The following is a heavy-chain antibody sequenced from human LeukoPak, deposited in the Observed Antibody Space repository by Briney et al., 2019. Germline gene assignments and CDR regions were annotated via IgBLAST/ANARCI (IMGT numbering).Heavy chain of an antibody. V-gene: IGHV3-53*01. Sequence: GGSLRLSCAASGFTVSSNYMSWVRQAPGKGLEWVSVIYSGGSTYYADSVKGRFTISRHNSKNTLYLQMNSLRAEDTALYYCAKDLSSTLSLWDYWGQGTLVTVSS. CDR2: IYSGGST. D-gene: IGHD2-2*01. CDR3: AKDLSSTLSLWDY. J-gene: IGHJ4*02. CDR1: GFTVSSNY.